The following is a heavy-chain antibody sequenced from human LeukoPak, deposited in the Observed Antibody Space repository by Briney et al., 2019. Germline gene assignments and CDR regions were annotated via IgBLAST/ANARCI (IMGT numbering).Heavy chain of an antibody. CDR3: AKEMGFKIREVMLGFFDY. Sequence: PGGSLRLSCAASGFTFSSYGMHWVRQAPGKGLGWVGFIRYDGSNKYYADSVKGRFTTSRDNSKNTLYLQMNSLRAEDTAVYYCAKEMGFKIREVMLGFFDYWGQGTLVTVSS. D-gene: IGHD3-10*01. V-gene: IGHV3-30*02. J-gene: IGHJ4*02. CDR2: IRYDGSNK. CDR1: GFTFSSYG.